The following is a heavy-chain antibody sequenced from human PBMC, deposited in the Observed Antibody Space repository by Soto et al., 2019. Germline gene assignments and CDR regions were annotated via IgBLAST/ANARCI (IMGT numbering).Heavy chain of an antibody. D-gene: IGHD6-6*01. Sequence: TLSLACSVSSDSMNSGGYYWSWIRQHPGKGLEWIGYIYSNGDTYYNPSLKSRVTISVDTSKNQFSLNLTSVTAADTAVYYCARRGGSSSGYYYYAMDVWGQGTTVTVSS. CDR1: SDSMNSGGYY. V-gene: IGHV4-31*03. J-gene: IGHJ6*02. CDR2: IYSNGDT. CDR3: ARRGGSSSGYYYYAMDV.